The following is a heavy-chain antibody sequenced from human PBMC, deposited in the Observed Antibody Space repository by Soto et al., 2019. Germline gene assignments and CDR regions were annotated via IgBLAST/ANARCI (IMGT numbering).Heavy chain of an antibody. CDR1: GFTFSSYA. CDR3: AKEVVVVAATVYYYYYGMDV. D-gene: IGHD2-15*01. CDR2: ISGSGGST. V-gene: IGHV3-23*01. J-gene: IGHJ6*02. Sequence: PGGSLRLSCAASGFTFSSYAMSWVRQAPGKGLEWVSAISGSGGSTYYADSVKGRFTISRDNSKNTLYLQMNSLRAEDTAVYYCAKEVVVVAATVYYYYYGMDVWGQGTTVTVSS.